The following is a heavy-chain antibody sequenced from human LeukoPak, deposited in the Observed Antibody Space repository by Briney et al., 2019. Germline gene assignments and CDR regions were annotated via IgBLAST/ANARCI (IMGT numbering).Heavy chain of an antibody. Sequence: AAVKVSCKASGYTFTSYGISWVRQAPGQGLEWMGWISAYNGNTNYAQKLQGRVTMTTDTSTSTAYMELRSLRSDDTAVYYCARSIQLWSKVDYWGQGTLVTVSS. CDR3: ARSIQLWSKVDY. CDR2: ISAYNGNT. D-gene: IGHD5-18*01. CDR1: GYTFTSYG. J-gene: IGHJ4*02. V-gene: IGHV1-18*01.